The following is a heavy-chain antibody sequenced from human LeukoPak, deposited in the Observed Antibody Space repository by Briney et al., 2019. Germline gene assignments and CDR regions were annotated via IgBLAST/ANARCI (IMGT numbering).Heavy chain of an antibody. V-gene: IGHV3-74*01. J-gene: IGHJ5*02. Sequence: PGGSLRLSCEASGFTFTTYWLHWVRQAPGKGLVWVSRINSDGTSTNYADSVKGRFTVSRDNAKNTVFLQMNILRADDTAVYYCTRSVDLWGQGTLVTVSS. CDR2: INSDGTST. CDR3: TRSVDL. CDR1: GFTFTTYW.